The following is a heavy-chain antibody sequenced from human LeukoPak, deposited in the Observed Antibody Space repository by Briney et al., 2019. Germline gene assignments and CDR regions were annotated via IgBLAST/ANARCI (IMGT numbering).Heavy chain of an antibody. CDR3: ARYDAWGTYRAFDY. CDR2: IFYSGST. Sequence: SETLSLTCTVSGGSISGYYWGWIRQPPGKGLEWLGHIFYSGSTTYNPSLKSRVTISVDTSKNQFSLKLSSVTAADTAMYYCARYDAWGTYRAFDYWGQGTLVTVSS. D-gene: IGHD3-16*02. CDR1: GGSISGYY. J-gene: IGHJ4*02. V-gene: IGHV4-59*08.